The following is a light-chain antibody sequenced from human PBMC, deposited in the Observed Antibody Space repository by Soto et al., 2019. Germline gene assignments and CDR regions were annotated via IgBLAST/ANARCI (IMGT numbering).Light chain of an antibody. CDR1: SSDVGGSNG. Sequence: QSVLTQPPSVSGSPGQSVAISCTGTSSDVGGSNGVSWYQQPPGTAPKLMIYDVSNRPSGVPDRFSGSKSGNTASLTISGLQAEDEGDYYCSSYTSSSTYVFGTGTKLIVL. CDR3: SSYTSSSTYV. CDR2: DVS. J-gene: IGLJ1*01. V-gene: IGLV2-18*02.